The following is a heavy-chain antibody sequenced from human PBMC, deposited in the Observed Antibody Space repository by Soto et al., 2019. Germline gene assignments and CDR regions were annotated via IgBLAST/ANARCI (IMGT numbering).Heavy chain of an antibody. CDR2: ISYDGSNK. CDR1: GFTFSSYG. V-gene: IGHV3-30*18. J-gene: IGHJ4*02. CDR3: AKDREDCSGCSCYSSDY. Sequence: QVQLVESGGGVVQPGRSLRLSCAASGFTFSSYGMHWVRQAPGKGLEWVAVISYDGSNKYYADSVKGRFTISRDNSKNTLYLQMNSRIAEDTAVYYCAKDREDCSGCSCYSSDYWGQGTLVTVSS. D-gene: IGHD2-15*01.